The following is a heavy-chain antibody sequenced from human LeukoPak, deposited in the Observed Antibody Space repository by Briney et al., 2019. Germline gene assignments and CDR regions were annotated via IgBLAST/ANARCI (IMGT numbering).Heavy chain of an antibody. V-gene: IGHV3-43*01. CDR2: ISWDGGST. CDR1: GFTFDDYT. CDR3: AKDLRPHADNYFDY. J-gene: IGHJ4*02. Sequence: GGSLRLSCAASGFTFDDYTMHWVRQAPGKGLEWVSLISWDGGSTYYADSAKGRFTISRVNSKNSLYLQMNSLRTEDTALYYCAKDLRPHADNYFDYWGQGTLVTVSS.